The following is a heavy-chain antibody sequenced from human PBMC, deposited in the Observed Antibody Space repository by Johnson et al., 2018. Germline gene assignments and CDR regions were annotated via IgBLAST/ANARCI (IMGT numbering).Heavy chain of an antibody. V-gene: IGHV3-15*01. J-gene: IGHJ6*02. D-gene: IGHD5-18*01. CDR2: LKSKTDGGTT. CDR3: TTGRLWIYGMDV. Sequence: VQLVQSGGGLVKPGGSLGLSCAASGFTFSNAWMSWVRQAPGKGLEWVGRLKSKTDGGTTDSAAPVQGRLTISRDDSKNTLYLQMNSLKTEDTAVYYCTTGRLWIYGMDVWGQGTTVTVSS. CDR1: GFTFSNAW.